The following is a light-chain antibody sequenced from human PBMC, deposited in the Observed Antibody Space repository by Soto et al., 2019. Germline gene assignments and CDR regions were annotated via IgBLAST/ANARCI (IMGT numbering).Light chain of an antibody. CDR2: GAF. CDR1: PSVPNY. J-gene: IGKJ5*01. CDR3: QQRSNWPLIT. V-gene: IGKV3-11*01. Sequence: EIVLTQSPATLSLSPGERATLSCRASPSVPNYLAWYQQKPGQAPRLLIYGAFNRATGIPARFSGSGSGADFTLTISSLEPEDFAVYYCQQRSNWPLITFGQGTRLEI.